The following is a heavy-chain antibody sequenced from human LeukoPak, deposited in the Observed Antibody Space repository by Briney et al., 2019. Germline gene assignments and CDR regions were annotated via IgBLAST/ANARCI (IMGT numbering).Heavy chain of an antibody. CDR3: ARVGRDSTLDY. V-gene: IGHV4-59*12. Sequence: SETLSLTCTVSGGSISSYYWTWIRQPPGKGLEWIGYIYYTGSTNYSPSLRSRVTISVDTSKNQFSLKLSSVTAADTAVYYCARVGRDSTLDYWGQGTLVTVSS. CDR2: IYYTGST. CDR1: GGSISSYY. J-gene: IGHJ4*02. D-gene: IGHD2-2*01.